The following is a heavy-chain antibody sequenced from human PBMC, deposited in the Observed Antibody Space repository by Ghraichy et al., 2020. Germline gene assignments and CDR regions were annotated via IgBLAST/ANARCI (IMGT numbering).Heavy chain of an antibody. V-gene: IGHV3-23*01. D-gene: IGHD2-15*01. CDR1: GFTFSSYA. CDR3: AKRVGYCSGGACYSTRPDFDY. CDR2: ISGSGGTT. J-gene: IGHJ4*02. Sequence: GGSLRLSCAASGFTFSSYAMSWVRQAPGKGLEWVSAISGSGGTTYYADSVKGRFTISRDNSKNTLFLQMNSLRAEDTAVYYCAKRVGYCSGGACYSTRPDFDYWGQGTLVTVSS.